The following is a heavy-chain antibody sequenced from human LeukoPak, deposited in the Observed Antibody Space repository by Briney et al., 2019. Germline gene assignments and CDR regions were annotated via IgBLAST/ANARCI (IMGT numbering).Heavy chain of an antibody. CDR3: ARLWAGSYDN. J-gene: IGHJ4*02. CDR2: IYYSGST. Sequence: PSETLSLTCTVSGGSISSSSYYWGWIRQPPGKGLEWIGSIYYSGSTYYNPSLKSRVTISVDTSKNQFSLKLSSVTAADTAVYYCARLWAGSYDNWGQGTLVTGSS. V-gene: IGHV4-39*01. CDR1: GGSISSSSYY. D-gene: IGHD3-10*01.